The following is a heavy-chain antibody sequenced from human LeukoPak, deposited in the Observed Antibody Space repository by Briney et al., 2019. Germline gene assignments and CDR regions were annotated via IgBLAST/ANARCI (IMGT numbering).Heavy chain of an antibody. V-gene: IGHV3-7*03. CDR2: IRQDGDTK. J-gene: IGHJ4*02. CDR3: ATSLLYGTTWYGRSDF. D-gene: IGHD6-13*01. Sequence: GGSLRLSCAASGFTFGSCWMTWVRQAPGKGLEWVANIRQDGDTKYYVDSVKGRFTISRDNAMNSLYLQMNSLRAEDTAIYYCATSLLYGTTWYGRSDFWGQGTLVTVSS. CDR1: GFTFGSCW.